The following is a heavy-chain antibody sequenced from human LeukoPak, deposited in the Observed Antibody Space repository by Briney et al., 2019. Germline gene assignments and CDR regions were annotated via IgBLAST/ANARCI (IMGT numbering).Heavy chain of an antibody. D-gene: IGHD4-23*01. V-gene: IGHV4-38-2*02. CDR3: ATEDGGTHTTDY. Sequence: PSETLSLTCTVSGYSIGSGYFWAWIRQTPEKGLELIGSISHSGNTYYTPSLRSRVLISADTSRNKFSLELRSVTAAETALYFCATEDGGTHTTDYWGQGILVSVSS. CDR1: GYSIGSGYF. CDR2: ISHSGNT. J-gene: IGHJ4*02.